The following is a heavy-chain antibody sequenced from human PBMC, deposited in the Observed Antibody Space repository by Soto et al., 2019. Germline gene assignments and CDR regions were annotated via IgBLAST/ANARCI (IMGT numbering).Heavy chain of an antibody. Sequence: XETLSLTCTVSSGSISGYSWAWIRQPPRKGLEWIGYIYKSGSTTYNPSLKSRVTMSVDTSKSQLSLKVTSVTAADTAVYYCARGVPNCSSSSCYFDYWSQGALVTVPQ. CDR1: SGSISGYS. D-gene: IGHD2-2*01. CDR2: IYKSGST. J-gene: IGHJ4*02. CDR3: ARGVPNCSSSSCYFDY. V-gene: IGHV4-59*01.